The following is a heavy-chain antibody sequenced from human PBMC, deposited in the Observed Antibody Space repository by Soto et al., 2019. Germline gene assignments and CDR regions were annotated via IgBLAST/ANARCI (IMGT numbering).Heavy chain of an antibody. D-gene: IGHD6-13*01. Sequence: GGSLRLSCAASGFTFSSYAMHWVRQAPGKGLEWVAVISYDGSNKYYADSVKGRFTISRDNSKNTLYLQMNSLRAEDTAVYYCARDLGAGTGRCDYYYYYGMDVWGQGTTVTVSS. CDR2: ISYDGSNK. CDR3: ARDLGAGTGRCDYYYYYGMDV. CDR1: GFTFSSYA. V-gene: IGHV3-30-3*01. J-gene: IGHJ6*02.